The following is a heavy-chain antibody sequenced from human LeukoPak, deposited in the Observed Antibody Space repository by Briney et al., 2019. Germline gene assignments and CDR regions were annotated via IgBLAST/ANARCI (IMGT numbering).Heavy chain of an antibody. V-gene: IGHV1-2*02. Sequence: GASVKVSCKASGYTFTGYYMHWVRQAPGQGLEWMGWINPNSGGTNYAQKFQGRVTMTRDTSISTAYMELSRLRSEDTAVYYCARPPGGIWSGKPESVDYWGQGPLVPVSS. CDR2: INPNSGGT. D-gene: IGHD3-3*01. J-gene: IGHJ4*02. CDR1: GYTFTGYY. CDR3: ARPPGGIWSGKPESVDY.